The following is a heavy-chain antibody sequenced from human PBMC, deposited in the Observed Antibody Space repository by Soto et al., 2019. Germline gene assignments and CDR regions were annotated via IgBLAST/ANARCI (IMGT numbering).Heavy chain of an antibody. J-gene: IGHJ6*02. CDR2: IYTSGRT. D-gene: IGHD4-17*01. CDR1: AGSISSYY. V-gene: IGHV4-4*07. Sequence: SETLSLTCTASAGSISSYYWSSIRHTARKGLEWIARIYTSGRTNYNPSLKSRDTVSLDTSKNEFSLRVSSVTAADTAVYYCAATTVVTPLVYYYYYGMDVWGQGTTVTVSS. CDR3: AATTVVTPLVYYYYYGMDV.